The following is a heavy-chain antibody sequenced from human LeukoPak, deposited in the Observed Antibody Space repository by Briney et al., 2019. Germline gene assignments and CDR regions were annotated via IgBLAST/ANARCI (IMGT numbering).Heavy chain of an antibody. D-gene: IGHD6-13*01. CDR3: ARDMVGLAADGNWFDP. J-gene: IGHJ5*02. CDR1: GYTFSSYG. V-gene: IGHV1-18*01. Sequence: ASVKVSCKASGYTFSSYGISWVRQAPGQELEWMGWIATYNVKTKYAEKVQGRVTMTTDTSTTTAYMELRTLRSDDTAVYYCARDMVGLAADGNWFDPWGQGSLVAVCS. CDR2: IATYNVKT.